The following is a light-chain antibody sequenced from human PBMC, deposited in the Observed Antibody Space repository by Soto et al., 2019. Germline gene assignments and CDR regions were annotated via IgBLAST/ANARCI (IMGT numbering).Light chain of an antibody. Sequence: IRMTQAPSSLSASVGDRVTITCRASQRISSYLNWYQQKPGKAPKLLIYAASSLQMGAPSRFRGSGSAPEFTLNISRLQPAYFSTSICQPTYTIPTSFAQGTRLEI. CDR3: QPTYTIPTS. V-gene: IGKV1-39*01. J-gene: IGKJ5*01. CDR1: QRISSY. CDR2: AAS.